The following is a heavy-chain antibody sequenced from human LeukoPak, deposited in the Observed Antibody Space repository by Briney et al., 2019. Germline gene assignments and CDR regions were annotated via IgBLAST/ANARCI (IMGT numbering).Heavy chain of an antibody. V-gene: IGHV3-9*01. J-gene: IGHJ4*02. CDR2: ISWNSGSI. D-gene: IGHD3-10*01. Sequence: PGGSLRLSCAASGFTFDDYAMHWVRQAPGKGLEWVSGISWNSGSIGYADSVKGRFTISRDNAKNSLYLLMNSLRAEDTALYYCAKDIHGSGSHDYFDSWGQGTLVTVSS. CDR1: GFTFDDYA. CDR3: AKDIHGSGSHDYFDS.